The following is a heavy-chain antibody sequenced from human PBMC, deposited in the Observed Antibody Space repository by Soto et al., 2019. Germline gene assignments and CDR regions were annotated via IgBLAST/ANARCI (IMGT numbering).Heavy chain of an antibody. V-gene: IGHV1-18*01. D-gene: IGHD3-10*01. Sequence: QVHLVQSGAEVKKPGASVKVSCKGSGYGFTTYGITWVRQAPGQGLEWMAWISAHNGNTNYAQKLQGRVTVTRDTXXXXXXXXXXSXXXXXTXVYYCARGRYGDYWGQGALVTVSS. CDR1: GYGFTTYG. CDR3: ARGRYGDY. CDR2: ISAHNGNT. J-gene: IGHJ4*02.